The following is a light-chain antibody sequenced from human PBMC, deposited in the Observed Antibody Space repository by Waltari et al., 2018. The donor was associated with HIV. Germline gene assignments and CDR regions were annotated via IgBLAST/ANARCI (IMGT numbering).Light chain of an antibody. CDR1: QSVSDF. V-gene: IGKV3-11*01. J-gene: IGKJ4*01. CDR3: QQRSHWPLT. Sequence: ETVLTQSPARPSLSPGERANLSCRANQSVSDFLAWYRQTPGQPPRLLIYDASTRATGTPARFSGSGSGTDFTLTISSLEPEDFAVYYCQQRSHWPLTFGGGTKVEMK. CDR2: DAS.